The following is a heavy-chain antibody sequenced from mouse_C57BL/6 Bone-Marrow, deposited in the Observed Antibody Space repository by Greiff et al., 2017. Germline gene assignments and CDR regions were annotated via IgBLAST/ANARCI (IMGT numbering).Heavy chain of an antibody. J-gene: IGHJ4*01. CDR3: ARYYWAMDY. CDR1: GYAFTNYL. CDR2: INPGSGGT. Sequence: VQLQQSGAELVRPGTSVKVSCKASGYAFTNYLIEWVKQRPGQGLEWIGVINPGSGGTNYNEKFKGKATLTADKSSSTAYMQLSSLTSEDSAVYFCARYYWAMDYWGQGTSVTVSS. V-gene: IGHV1-54*01.